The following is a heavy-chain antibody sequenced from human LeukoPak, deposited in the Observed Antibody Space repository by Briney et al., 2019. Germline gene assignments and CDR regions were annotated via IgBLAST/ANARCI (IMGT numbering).Heavy chain of an antibody. CDR3: AKDFGSGGDSNLDY. CDR1: GFTFSSYS. D-gene: IGHD2-21*02. V-gene: IGHV3-30*18. J-gene: IGHJ4*02. CDR2: ISYDGSNK. Sequence: GGSLRLSCAASGFTFSSYSMNWVRQAPGKGLEWVAVISYDGSNKYYADFVKGRFTIPRDNSKNALYLQMNSLRAEDTAVYYCAKDFGSGGDSNLDYWGQGTLVTVSS.